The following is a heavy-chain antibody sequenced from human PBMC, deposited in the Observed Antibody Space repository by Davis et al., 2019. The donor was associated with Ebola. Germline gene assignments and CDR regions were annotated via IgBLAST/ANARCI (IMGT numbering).Heavy chain of an antibody. D-gene: IGHD6-13*01. J-gene: IGHJ5*02. V-gene: IGHV4-34*01. Sequence: SETLSLTCAVYVGSFSGYYWTWIRQPPGKGLEWIGEINHSGDTIYNPSLKSRVTISVDTSKNQFSLKVTSVTAADTAVYYCVRGLGMGWFDPWGQGTLVTVST. CDR3: VRGLGMGWFDP. CDR1: VGSFSGYY. CDR2: INHSGDT.